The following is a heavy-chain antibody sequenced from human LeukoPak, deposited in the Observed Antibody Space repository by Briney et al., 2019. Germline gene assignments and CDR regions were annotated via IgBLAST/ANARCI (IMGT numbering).Heavy chain of an antibody. CDR3: ARAYSGSYPRGNWFDP. CDR2: ISAYNGNT. CDR1: GYTFTSYG. V-gene: IGHV1-18*01. J-gene: IGHJ5*02. D-gene: IGHD1-26*01. Sequence: GASVKVSCKASGYTFTSYGISWVRQPPGQGLEWMGWISAYNGNTNYAQKLQGRVTMTTDTPTSTAYMELRSLRSDDTAVYYCARAYSGSYPRGNWFDPWGQGTLVTVSS.